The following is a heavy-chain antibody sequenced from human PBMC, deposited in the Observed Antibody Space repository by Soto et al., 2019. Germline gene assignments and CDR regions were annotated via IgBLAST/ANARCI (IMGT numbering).Heavy chain of an antibody. D-gene: IGHD5-18*01. J-gene: IGHJ4*02. Sequence: GGSLRLSCAASGFTFSSYGMHWVRQAPGKGLEWVAVIWYDGSSKYYEDSVKGRFAISRDNSENTLYLQMNSLRAEDTAVYYCARGSGYSYGYFDYWGQGTLVTVSS. CDR3: ARGSGYSYGYFDY. CDR1: GFTFSSYG. V-gene: IGHV3-33*01. CDR2: IWYDGSSK.